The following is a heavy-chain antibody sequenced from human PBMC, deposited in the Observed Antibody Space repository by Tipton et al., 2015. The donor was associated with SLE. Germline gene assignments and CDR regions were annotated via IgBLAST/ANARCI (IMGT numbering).Heavy chain of an antibody. J-gene: IGHJ4*02. V-gene: IGHV4-31*03. D-gene: IGHD3/OR15-3a*01. CDR2: IYFSGTT. CDR3: ARRGDCQYDFPS. CDR1: GASITSAGYY. Sequence: TLSLTCSVSGASITSAGYYWSWMRHHPGKGLEWIGDIYFSGTTYYNPSLRSRVSISVDTSKDQFSLNLATVTAADPGVYYCARRGDCQYDFPSWDPGSLVTVS.